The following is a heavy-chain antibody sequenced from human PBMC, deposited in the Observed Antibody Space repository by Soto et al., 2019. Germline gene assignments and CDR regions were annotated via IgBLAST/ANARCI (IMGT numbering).Heavy chain of an antibody. Sequence: SETLSLTCTVSGGSISSYYWSWIRQPPGKGLEWIGYIYYSGSTNYNHSLKSRVTISEDTSKTQFSLKLSSVTASDTALFYFARGSWGIYDMLTGDYVRFPWFDPWGQGTRVTVS. J-gene: IGHJ5*02. V-gene: IGHV4-59*01. D-gene: IGHD3-9*01. CDR1: GGSISSYY. CDR2: IYYSGST. CDR3: ARGSWGIYDMLTGDYVRFPWFDP.